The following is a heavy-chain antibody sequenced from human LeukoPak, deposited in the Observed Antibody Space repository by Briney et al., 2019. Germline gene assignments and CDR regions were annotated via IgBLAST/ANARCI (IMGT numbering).Heavy chain of an antibody. J-gene: IGHJ4*02. Sequence: GASVKVSCKASGYTFTSYDINWVRQATGQGLEWMGIINPSGGSTSYAQKFQGRVTMTRDMSTSTVYMELSSLRSEDTAVYYCARPLDTAMVPGGYWGQGTLVTVSS. CDR2: INPSGGST. V-gene: IGHV1-46*01. D-gene: IGHD5-18*01. CDR1: GYTFTSYD. CDR3: ARPLDTAMVPGGY.